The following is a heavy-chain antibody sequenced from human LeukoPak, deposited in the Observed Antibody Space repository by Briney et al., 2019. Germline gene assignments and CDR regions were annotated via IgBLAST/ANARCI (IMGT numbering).Heavy chain of an antibody. CDR1: GYTFTGYY. Sequence: ASVKVSCKASGYTFTGYYMHWVPQAPGQGLEWMGWINPISGGTNYAQKFQGRVTMTRDTSISTAYMELSRLRSDDTAVYYCAKSGAGYSGYDFRYYYYMDVWGKGTTVTISS. V-gene: IGHV1-2*02. CDR3: AKSGAGYSGYDFRYYYYMDV. CDR2: INPISGGT. D-gene: IGHD5-12*01. J-gene: IGHJ6*03.